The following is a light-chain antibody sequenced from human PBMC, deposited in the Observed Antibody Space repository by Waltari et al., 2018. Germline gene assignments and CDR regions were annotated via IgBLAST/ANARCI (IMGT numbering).Light chain of an antibody. V-gene: IGKV1-5*01. J-gene: IGKJ1*01. CDR1: QPITTW. Sequence: DIQMTQSPSTLSASVVDRVTITCRASQPITTWVAWYQQKPGQAPHLLIYDASRLEFGVPTRFSGSGSGTEFTLTISSLRPDDFATYYCQQYSSFWTFGQGTKVEIK. CDR2: DAS. CDR3: QQYSSFWT.